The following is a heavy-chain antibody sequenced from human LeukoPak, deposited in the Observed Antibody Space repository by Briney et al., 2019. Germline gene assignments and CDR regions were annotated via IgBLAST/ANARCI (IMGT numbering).Heavy chain of an antibody. Sequence: PGGSLRLSCTASGVTLSNYAMHWVRRPPGRGLEWVAVISFDGINKYYGDSVEGRFSVSRDNSKNTLYLQMNSLRPDDTAMYYCATDYGDYEPIDYWGQGTLVTVS. V-gene: IGHV3-30*04. CDR3: ATDYGDYEPIDY. CDR1: GVTLSNYA. J-gene: IGHJ4*02. CDR2: ISFDGINK. D-gene: IGHD4-17*01.